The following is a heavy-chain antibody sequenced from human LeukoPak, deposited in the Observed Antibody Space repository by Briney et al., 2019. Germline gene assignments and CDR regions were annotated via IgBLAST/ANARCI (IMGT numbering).Heavy chain of an antibody. V-gene: IGHV3-74*01. CDR3: ARDLSHCSGGSCYSAHFDY. CDR1: GFTFSDYW. J-gene: IGHJ4*02. Sequence: PGGSLRLSCAASGFTFSDYWMHWVRQAPGKGLVWGSRINTDMSSTIYTDSVKGRFTISRDNAKNTLYLQMNSLRAEDTAVYYCARDLSHCSGGSCYSAHFDYWGLGTLVTVSS. CDR2: INTDMSST. D-gene: IGHD2-15*01.